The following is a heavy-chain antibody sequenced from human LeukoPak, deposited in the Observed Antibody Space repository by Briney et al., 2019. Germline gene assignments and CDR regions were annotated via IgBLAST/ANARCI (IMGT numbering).Heavy chain of an antibody. V-gene: IGHV1-69*05. D-gene: IGHD2-21*02. Sequence: SVKVSCKASGGTFSSYAISWVRQAPGQGLEWMGGIIPIFGTANYAQKFQGRVTITTDESTSTAYMELSSLGSEDTAVYYCARSYCGGDCYSVDYFDYWGQGTLVTVSS. CDR2: IIPIFGTA. CDR1: GGTFSSYA. J-gene: IGHJ4*02. CDR3: ARSYCGGDCYSVDYFDY.